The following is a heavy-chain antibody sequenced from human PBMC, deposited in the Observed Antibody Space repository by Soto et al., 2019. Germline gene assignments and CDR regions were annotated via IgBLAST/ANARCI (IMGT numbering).Heavy chain of an antibody. Sequence: GGSLRLSCAASGFTFSSYAMHWVRQAPGKGLEWVAVISYDGSNKYYADSVKGRFTISRDNSKNTLYLQMNSLRAEDTAVYYCASYCSSTSCYFNEGEQIDPWGQGTLVTVSS. CDR1: GFTFSSYA. CDR2: ISYDGSNK. D-gene: IGHD2-2*01. CDR3: ASYCSSTSCYFNEGEQIDP. J-gene: IGHJ5*02. V-gene: IGHV3-30-3*01.